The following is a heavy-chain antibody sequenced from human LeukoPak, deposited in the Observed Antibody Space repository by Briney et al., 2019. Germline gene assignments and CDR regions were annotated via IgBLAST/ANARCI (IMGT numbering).Heavy chain of an antibody. J-gene: IGHJ6*03. Sequence: ASVKVSCKASGGTFSNYAISWVRQAPGQGLEWMGGIIPIFDTADYAQKFQGRVTITADESTSTAYMELSSLRSEDTAVYYCASVPIFCIADCYMDVWGKGTTVTISS. CDR1: GGTFSNYA. CDR3: ASVPIFCIADCYMDV. D-gene: IGHD3-3*01. CDR2: IIPIFDTA. V-gene: IGHV1-69*13.